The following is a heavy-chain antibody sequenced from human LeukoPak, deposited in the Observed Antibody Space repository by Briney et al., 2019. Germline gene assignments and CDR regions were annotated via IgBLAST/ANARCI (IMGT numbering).Heavy chain of an antibody. CDR3: ARMGSGWRHGFDY. CDR1: GGSISSYY. V-gene: IGHV4-59*01. J-gene: IGHJ4*02. D-gene: IGHD6-19*01. Sequence: SSETLSFTCTVSGGSISSYYWSWIRQPPGRGLEWIGYIYYSGSTNYNPSLKSRVTMSVDTSKNQFSLNLNSVTAADTAVYYCARMGSGWRHGFDYWGQGTLVTVSS. CDR2: IYYSGST.